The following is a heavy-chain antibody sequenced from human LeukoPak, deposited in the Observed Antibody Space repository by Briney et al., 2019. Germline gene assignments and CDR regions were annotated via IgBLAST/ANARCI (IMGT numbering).Heavy chain of an antibody. D-gene: IGHD3-9*01. Sequence: PSETLSLTCAVYGGSFSGYYWSWIRQPPGKGLEWIGEINHSGSTNYNPSLKSRVTISVDTSKNQFSLKLSSVTAADTAVYYCASTHDISTGYYNGGQNTPHHYGMDAWGQGTTVTVSS. J-gene: IGHJ6*02. CDR3: ASTHDISTGYYNGGQNTPHHYGMDA. CDR2: INHSGST. V-gene: IGHV4-34*01. CDR1: GGSFSGYY.